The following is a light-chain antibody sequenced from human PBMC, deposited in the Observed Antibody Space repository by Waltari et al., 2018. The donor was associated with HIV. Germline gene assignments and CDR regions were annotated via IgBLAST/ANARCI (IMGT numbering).Light chain of an antibody. CDR3: QQYGRSPRT. CDR1: QRIKNS. CDR2: EAS. Sequence: VLTQSPGTLSLSPGERVTLSCGASQRIKNSLAWYQQKPGQAPRLLIYEASSRATGTPDRFSGSGSGTDFTLSISRLEPEDFAVYYCQQYGRSPRTFGQGTKVEIK. J-gene: IGKJ1*01. V-gene: IGKV3-20*01.